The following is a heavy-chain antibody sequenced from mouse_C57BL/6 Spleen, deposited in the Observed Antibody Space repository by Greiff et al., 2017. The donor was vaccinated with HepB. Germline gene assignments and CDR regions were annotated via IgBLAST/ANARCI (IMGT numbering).Heavy chain of an antibody. Sequence: EVQLQQSGPGLVKPSQSLSLTCSVTGYSITSGYCWNWIRQFPGNKLEWMGYISYDGSNNYNPSLKNRISITRDTSKNQFFLKLNSVTTEDTATYYCAREDQIYYDYGGYFDYWGQGTTLTVSS. J-gene: IGHJ2*01. D-gene: IGHD2-4*01. CDR3: AREDQIYYDYGGYFDY. CDR2: ISYDGSN. V-gene: IGHV3-6*01. CDR1: GYSITSGYC.